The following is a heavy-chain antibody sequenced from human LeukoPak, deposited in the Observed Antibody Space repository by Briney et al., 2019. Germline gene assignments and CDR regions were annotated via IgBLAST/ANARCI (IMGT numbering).Heavy chain of an antibody. CDR3: ASRLRIAAAGTWFDP. CDR1: GGSISSYY. Sequence: SETLSLTCTVSGGSISSYYWSWIRQPPGRGLEWIGYIYYSGSTNYNPSLKSRVTISVDTSKNQFSLKLSSVTAADTAVYYCASRLRIAAAGTWFDPWGQGTLVTVSS. CDR2: IYYSGST. D-gene: IGHD6-13*01. V-gene: IGHV4-59*12. J-gene: IGHJ5*02.